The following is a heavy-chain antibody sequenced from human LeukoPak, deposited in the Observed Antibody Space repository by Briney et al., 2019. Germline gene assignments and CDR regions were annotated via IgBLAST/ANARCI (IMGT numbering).Heavy chain of an antibody. CDR3: ARDLGPYDFWSGYISGYFDY. D-gene: IGHD3-3*01. CDR1: GFTFSSYW. J-gene: IGHJ4*02. Sequence: PGGSLRLSCAASGFTFSSYWMHWVRHAPGKGLVWVSRIISDGSSTSYADSVKGRFTISRDNAKNTLYLQMNSLRAEDTAVYYCARDLGPYDFWSGYISGYFDYWGQGTLVTVSS. CDR2: IISDGSST. V-gene: IGHV3-74*01.